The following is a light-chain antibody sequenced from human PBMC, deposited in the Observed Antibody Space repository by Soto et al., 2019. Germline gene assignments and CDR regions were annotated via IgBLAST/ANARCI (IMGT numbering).Light chain of an antibody. CDR1: TNDVGAFDY. Sequence: QSVLTQPASVSASPGQSISISCTGTTNDVGAFDYVSWYQQHPGKPPKLIIYEVGNRPSGVSNRFSGSKSGTTASLTISGLQAEDEADYYCSSYTSSNSVVFGGGIKLTVL. V-gene: IGLV2-14*01. J-gene: IGLJ2*01. CDR3: SSYTSSNSVV. CDR2: EVG.